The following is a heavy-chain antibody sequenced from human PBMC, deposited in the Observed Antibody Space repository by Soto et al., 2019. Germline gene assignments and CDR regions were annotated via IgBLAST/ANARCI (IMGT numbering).Heavy chain of an antibody. V-gene: IGHV1-69*13. Sequence: SVKVSFKASGGTFSSYAISWVRQAPGQGLEWMGGIIPIFGTANYAQKFQGRVTITADESTSTAYMELSSLRSEDTAVYYCARAGTGGWYEEMPDYWGQGTLVTVSS. CDR1: GGTFSSYA. D-gene: IGHD6-19*01. CDR2: IIPIFGTA. CDR3: ARAGTGGWYEEMPDY. J-gene: IGHJ4*02.